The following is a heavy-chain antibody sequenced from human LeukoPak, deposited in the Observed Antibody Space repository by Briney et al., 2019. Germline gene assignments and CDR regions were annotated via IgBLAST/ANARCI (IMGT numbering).Heavy chain of an antibody. CDR3: TREGLEAYYYGSGSSIFDY. J-gene: IGHJ4*02. CDR2: IRSKAYGGTT. D-gene: IGHD3-10*01. CDR1: GFTFGDYA. Sequence: GGSLRLSCTASGFTFGDYAISWVRQAPGKGLEWVGFIRSKAYGGTTEYAASVKGRFTISRDDSKSIAYLQMNSLKTEDTAVYYCTREGLEAYYYGSGSSIFDYWGQGTLVAVYS. V-gene: IGHV3-49*04.